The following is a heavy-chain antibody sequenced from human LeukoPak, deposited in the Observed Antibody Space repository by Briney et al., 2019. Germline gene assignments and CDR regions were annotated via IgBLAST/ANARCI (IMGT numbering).Heavy chain of an antibody. J-gene: IGHJ5*01. Sequence: PSETLSLTCAVYGGSFSGYYWSWIRQPPGKGLEWIGEINHSGSTNYNPSLKSRVTISVDTSKNQFSLKLSSVTAADTAVYYCARRAVYYDSSGRANWFDSWGQGTLVIVSS. V-gene: IGHV4-34*01. CDR2: INHSGST. CDR1: GGSFSGYY. CDR3: ARRAVYYDSSGRANWFDS. D-gene: IGHD3-22*01.